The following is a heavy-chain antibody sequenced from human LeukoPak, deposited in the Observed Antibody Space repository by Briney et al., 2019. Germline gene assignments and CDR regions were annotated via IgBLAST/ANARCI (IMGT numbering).Heavy chain of an antibody. CDR3: ARGSQNYFDY. CDR2: INHSGST. V-gene: IGHV4-34*01. J-gene: IGHJ4*02. Sequence: SETLSLTCAVYGGSFSGYYWSWIRQPPGKGLEWIGEINHSGSTNYNPSLKSRVTISVDTSKNQFSLKLSSVTAADTAVYYCARGSQNYFDYWGQGTLVTVSS. CDR1: GGSFSGYY.